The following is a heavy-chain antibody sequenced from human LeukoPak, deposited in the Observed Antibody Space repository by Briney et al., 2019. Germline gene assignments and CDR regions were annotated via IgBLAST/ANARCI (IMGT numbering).Heavy chain of an antibody. CDR1: GGSISSYY. J-gene: IGHJ4*02. CDR3: AREGASSSFDY. D-gene: IGHD6-13*01. V-gene: IGHV4-59*01. Sequence: TLSLTCTVSGGSISSYYWSWIRQPPGKGLEWIGYIYYSGSTNYNPSLKSRVTISVDTSKNQFSLKLSSVTAADTAVYYCAREGASSSFDYWGQGTLVTVSS. CDR2: IYYSGST.